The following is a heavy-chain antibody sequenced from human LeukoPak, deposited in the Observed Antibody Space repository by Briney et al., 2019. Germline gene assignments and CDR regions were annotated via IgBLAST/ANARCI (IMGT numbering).Heavy chain of an antibody. D-gene: IGHD2/OR15-2a*01. Sequence: GRSLRLSCAASRFTFSSYAIHWVRQAPGKGLEWVALISYDGSNKYYADSVKGRFTISRDNSKNILYLQMNSLRAEDTAMYYCASSRGTLGYYGMDVWGQGTTVTVSS. J-gene: IGHJ6*02. CDR2: ISYDGSNK. CDR3: ASSRGTLGYYGMDV. CDR1: RFTFSSYA. V-gene: IGHV3-30-3*01.